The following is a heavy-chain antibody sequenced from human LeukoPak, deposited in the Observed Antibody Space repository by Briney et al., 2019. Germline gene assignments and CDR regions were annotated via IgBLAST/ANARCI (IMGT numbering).Heavy chain of an antibody. CDR3: AKDLLPYYDILTGPDY. V-gene: IGHV3-30*18. CDR2: ISYDGSNK. D-gene: IGHD3-9*01. Sequence: GGSLRLSCAASGFTFSSYGMHWVRQAPGKGLERVAVISYDGSNKYYADSVKGRFTISRDNSKNTLYLQMNSLRAEDTAVYYCAKDLLPYYDILTGPDYWGQGTLVTASS. J-gene: IGHJ4*02. CDR1: GFTFSSYG.